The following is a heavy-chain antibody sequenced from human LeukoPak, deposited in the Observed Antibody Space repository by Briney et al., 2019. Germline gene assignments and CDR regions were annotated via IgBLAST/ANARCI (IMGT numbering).Heavy chain of an antibody. CDR2: SRRSSSYI. D-gene: IGHD7-27*01. CDR3: ARGTLGLNPDIFEE. J-gene: IGHJ4*02. CDR1: GFTFNTYT. V-gene: IGHV3-21*01. Sequence: PGGSLRLSCAASGFTFNTYTMDWVGQAPGEGLEWVSSSRRSSSYIYYSDSVKGRCTMSRDNAKNSLNLQMNSLRAEDTAVYYGARGTLGLNPDIFEEWGQGTLVTVSS.